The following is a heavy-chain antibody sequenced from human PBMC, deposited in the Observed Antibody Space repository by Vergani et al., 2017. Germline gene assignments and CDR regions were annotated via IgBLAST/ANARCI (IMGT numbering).Heavy chain of an antibody. CDR3: ARVGGYCSGGSCYLG. Sequence: EVQLVESGGGLVQPGGSLRLSCAASGFTFSSYSMNWVRQAPGKGLEWVSYISSSSSTIYYADSVKGRFTISRDNAKNSLYLQMNSLRAEDTAVYYCARVGGYCSGGSCYLGWGQGTRVTVSS. CDR1: GFTFSSYS. V-gene: IGHV3-48*01. J-gene: IGHJ4*02. D-gene: IGHD2-15*01. CDR2: ISSSSSTI.